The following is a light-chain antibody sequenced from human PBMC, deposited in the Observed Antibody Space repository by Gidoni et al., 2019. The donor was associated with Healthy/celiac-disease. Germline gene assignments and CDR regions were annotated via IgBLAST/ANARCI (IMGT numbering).Light chain of an antibody. V-gene: IGKV3-20*01. CDR2: GAS. CDR1: QSVSSSY. J-gene: IGKJ3*01. Sequence: EIVLTQSPGTLSLSPGERATLSCRASQSVSSSYLAWYQQKPGQAPRLLISGASSRATGSPDRFSGSGSGTDFTLTISSLEPEDFAVYYCQQYGSSPFTFGPGTKVDIK. CDR3: QQYGSSPFT.